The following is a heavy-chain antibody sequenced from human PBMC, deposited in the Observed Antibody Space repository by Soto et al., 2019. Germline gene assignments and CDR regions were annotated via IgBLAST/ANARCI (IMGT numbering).Heavy chain of an antibody. Sequence: QLQLQESGPGLVKPSETLSLTCTVSGGSISSSSYYWGWIRQPPGKGLEWIGSIYYSGSTYYNPSHKSRVPISVDTSKTQFSLKLSSVTAADTAVYYCARHYYYDSSGYYRHYYYYGMDVWGQGTTVTVSS. D-gene: IGHD3-22*01. J-gene: IGHJ6*02. V-gene: IGHV4-39*01. CDR2: IYYSGST. CDR1: GGSISSSSYY. CDR3: ARHYYYDSSGYYRHYYYYGMDV.